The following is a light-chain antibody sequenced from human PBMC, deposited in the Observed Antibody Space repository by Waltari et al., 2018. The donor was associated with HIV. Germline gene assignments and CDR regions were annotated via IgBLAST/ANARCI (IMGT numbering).Light chain of an antibody. V-gene: IGLV2-23*02. Sequence: QSALTQPASVSGSPGPSIPISCTGTSSDVGGYNSVSWYQQHPGKAPNLMIYDVSKRPSGVSNRFSGSKSGNTASLTISGLQAEDEADYYCCSYAGSSTFKVFGGGTKLTVL. CDR3: CSYAGSSTFKV. J-gene: IGLJ3*02. CDR1: SSDVGGYNS. CDR2: DVS.